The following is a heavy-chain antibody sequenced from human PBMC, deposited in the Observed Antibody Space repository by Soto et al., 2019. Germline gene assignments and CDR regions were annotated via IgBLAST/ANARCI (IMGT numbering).Heavy chain of an antibody. V-gene: IGHV1-18*01. CDR3: ARNGYSGYGSYYYYGMDV. D-gene: IGHD5-12*01. Sequence: QVQLVQSGAEVKKPGASVKVSCKASGYTFTSYGISWVRQAPGQGLEWMGWISAYNGNTNYAQKLQGRVTMTTDTSTSTADMELRSLRSDDTAVYYCARNGYSGYGSYYYYGMDVWGQGTTVTVSS. CDR2: ISAYNGNT. J-gene: IGHJ6*02. CDR1: GYTFTSYG.